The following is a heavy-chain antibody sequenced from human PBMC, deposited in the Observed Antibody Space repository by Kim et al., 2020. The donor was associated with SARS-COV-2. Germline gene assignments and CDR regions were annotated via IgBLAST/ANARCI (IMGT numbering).Heavy chain of an antibody. Sequence: SETLSLTCAVYGGSFSGYYWSWIRQPPGKGLEWIGEINHSGSTNYNPSLKSRVTISVDTSKNQFSLKLSSVTAADTAVYYCARARLPTIFGVVIFRYGMDVWGQGTTVTVSS. V-gene: IGHV4-34*01. CDR2: INHSGST. CDR1: GGSFSGYY. J-gene: IGHJ6*02. CDR3: ARARLPTIFGVVIFRYGMDV. D-gene: IGHD3-3*01.